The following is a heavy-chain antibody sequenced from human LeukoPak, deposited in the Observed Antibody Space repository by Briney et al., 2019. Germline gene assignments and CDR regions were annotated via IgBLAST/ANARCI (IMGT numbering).Heavy chain of an antibody. CDR2: SSSSGTYK. D-gene: IGHD3-10*01. V-gene: IGHV3-21*04. J-gene: IGHJ4*02. Sequence: GGSLRLSCAASGFSFSSYRMNWVRQSPGKGLEWVSCSSSSGTYKYYADSVKGRFTISRDNAKNSLYLQMNSLRAEDTAVYYCARAIWYGSGTTAFDYWGQGTLVTVSP. CDR3: ARAIWYGSGTTAFDY. CDR1: GFSFSSYR.